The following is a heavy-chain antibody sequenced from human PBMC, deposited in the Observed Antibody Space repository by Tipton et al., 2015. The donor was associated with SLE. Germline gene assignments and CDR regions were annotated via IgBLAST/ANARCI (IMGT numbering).Heavy chain of an antibody. Sequence: VQLVQSGAEVRKPGESLKISCKGSGYDFTNYWIAWVRQMPGKGLEWMGIIYPGDSDTRYSPSFQGQVTLSGDKSIGTAYLQWGSLKASDTAMYYCARGNSGYDYRSFDYWGQGTLVTVSS. V-gene: IGHV5-51*03. J-gene: IGHJ4*02. CDR1: GYDFTNYW. D-gene: IGHD5-12*01. CDR2: IYPGDSDT. CDR3: ARGNSGYDYRSFDY.